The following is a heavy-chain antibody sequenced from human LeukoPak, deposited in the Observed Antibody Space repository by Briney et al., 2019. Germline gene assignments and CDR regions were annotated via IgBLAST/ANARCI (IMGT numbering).Heavy chain of an antibody. Sequence: ASVKVSCKASGYTFTGYYMHWVRQAPGQGLEWMGWINHNSGGTNYAQKFQGRVTMTRDTSISTAYMELSRLRSDDTAVYCCARDVVAAAGTPSLNYYYYGMDVWGQGTTVTVSS. CDR1: GYTFTGYY. J-gene: IGHJ6*02. CDR3: ARDVVAAAGTPSLNYYYYGMDV. CDR2: INHNSGGT. V-gene: IGHV1-2*02. D-gene: IGHD6-13*01.